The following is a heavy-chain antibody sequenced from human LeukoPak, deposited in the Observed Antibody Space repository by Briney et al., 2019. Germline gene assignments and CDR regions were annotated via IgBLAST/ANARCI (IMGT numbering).Heavy chain of an antibody. CDR3: AAGGDYYYHMDV. CDR1: GFMFSSYA. V-gene: IGHV3-48*04. J-gene: IGHJ6*03. CDR2: ISSSSTTI. Sequence: GGSLRLSCAASGFMFSSYAMHWVRQAPGKGLEWVSYISSSSTTIYYADSVKGRFTISRDNAKNSVYLQMNSLGAEDTAVYHCAAGGDYYYHMDVWGKGTTVTVSS. D-gene: IGHD3-10*01.